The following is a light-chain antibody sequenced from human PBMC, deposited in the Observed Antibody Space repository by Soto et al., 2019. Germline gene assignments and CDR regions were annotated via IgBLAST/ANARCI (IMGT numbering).Light chain of an antibody. V-gene: IGKV1-39*01. CDR3: QRSYSTPRT. CDR1: QSISSY. Sequence: DIQLTQPPSSLSASVGDRVTITFRASQSISSYLNWDQQKPGKAPKLLIYAASIFQSGVPSRFSGSGSGTDFTITISSLQPEDFATYYCQRSYSTPRTFGGGTKVDI. J-gene: IGKJ4*02. CDR2: AAS.